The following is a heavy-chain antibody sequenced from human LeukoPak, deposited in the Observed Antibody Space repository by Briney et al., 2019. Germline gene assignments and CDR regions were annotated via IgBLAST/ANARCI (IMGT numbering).Heavy chain of an antibody. CDR1: GGSFSDHY. D-gene: IGHD3-22*01. Sequence: SETLSLTCAVYGGSFSDHYWSWIRQPPGKGLEWIGEINQSGSTKYNPSLKSRVTMSVDTSKNQFSLKLSSVTAADTAVYYCARENGDLTPSRITMIVEDAFDIWGQGTMVTVSS. V-gene: IGHV4-34*01. J-gene: IGHJ3*02. CDR2: INQSGST. CDR3: ARENGDLTPSRITMIVEDAFDI.